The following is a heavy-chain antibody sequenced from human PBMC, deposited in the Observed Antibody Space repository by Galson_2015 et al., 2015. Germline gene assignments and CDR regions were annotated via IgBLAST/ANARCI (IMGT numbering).Heavy chain of an antibody. D-gene: IGHD3-10*01. CDR3: ARDQRWFGEFHFDY. Sequence: SLRLSCAASGFTFSSYWMSWVRQAPGKGLEWVANIKQDGSEKYYVDSVKGRFTISRDNAMNSLYLQMNSLRAEDTAVYYCARDQRWFGEFHFDYWGQGTLVTVSS. J-gene: IGHJ4*02. V-gene: IGHV3-7*01. CDR2: IKQDGSEK. CDR1: GFTFSSYW.